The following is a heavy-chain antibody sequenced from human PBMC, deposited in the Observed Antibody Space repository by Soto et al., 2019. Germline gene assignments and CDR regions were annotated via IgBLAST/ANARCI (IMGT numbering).Heavy chain of an antibody. Sequence: GGSLRLSCATSGFTFSDYGINWVRQAPGKGLEWVSGITKTGRSTFLADSVRGRFTISRDNLNNIVYLQMNSLRADDTALYYCTKDAGVYDFAFDSWGQGTMVTVSS. J-gene: IGHJ3*02. CDR1: GFTFSDYG. V-gene: IGHV3-23*01. CDR3: TKDAGVYDFAFDS. CDR2: ITKTGRST. D-gene: IGHD5-12*01.